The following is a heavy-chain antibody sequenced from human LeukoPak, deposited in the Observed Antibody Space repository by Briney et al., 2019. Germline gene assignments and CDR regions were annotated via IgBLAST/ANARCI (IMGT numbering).Heavy chain of an antibody. J-gene: IGHJ6*02. CDR2: IYSGGST. CDR1: GFTVSSNY. V-gene: IGHV3-53*01. Sequence: GGSLRLSCAASGFTVSSNYMSWVRQAPGKGLEWVSVIYSGGSTYYADSVKGRFTISRDNSKNTLYLQMNSLRAEDTAVYYCASRSRYYYYGMDVWGQGTTVTVSS. CDR3: ASRSRYYYYGMDV.